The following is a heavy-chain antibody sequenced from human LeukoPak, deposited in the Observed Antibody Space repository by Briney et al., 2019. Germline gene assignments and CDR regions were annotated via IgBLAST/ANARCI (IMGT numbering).Heavy chain of an antibody. CDR1: GYTFTNYG. V-gene: IGHV1-18*01. CDR2: ISANNGNR. J-gene: IGHJ4*02. CDR3: ARQGYGGHSRGAADY. Sequence: ASVKVSCKASGYTFTNYGISWVRQAPGQGLEWMGWISANNGNRNYALKLQDRVSMTTDTSTSTAYMELRSLRSDDTAVYYCARQGYGGHSRGAADYWGQGTLVTVSS. D-gene: IGHD4-23*01.